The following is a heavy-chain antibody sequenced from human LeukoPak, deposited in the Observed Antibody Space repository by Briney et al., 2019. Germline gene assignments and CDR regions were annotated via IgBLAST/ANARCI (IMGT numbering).Heavy chain of an antibody. CDR2: IYHSGST. V-gene: IGHV4-38-2*01. CDR1: GYSISSGYH. J-gene: IGHJ4*02. Sequence: SETLSLTCVVYGYSISSGYHWGWIRQPPGKGLEWIGSIYHSGSTYYNPSLKSRVTISVDTSKNQFSLRLSSVTAADTAVYYCARASRGGSGSYPDYWGQGTLVTVSS. CDR3: ARASRGGSGSYPDY. D-gene: IGHD3-10*01.